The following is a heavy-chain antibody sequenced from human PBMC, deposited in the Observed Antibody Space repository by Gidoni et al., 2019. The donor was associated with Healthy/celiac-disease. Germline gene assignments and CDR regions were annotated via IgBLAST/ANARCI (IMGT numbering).Heavy chain of an antibody. J-gene: IGHJ4*02. CDR2: IYYSGST. Sequence: QVQLQESGPGLVKPSETLSLTCTVSGGSISSYYWSWIRQPPGKGLEWIGYIYYSGSTNYNPSLKSRVTISVDTSKNQFSLKLSSVTAADTAVYYCARGSNGHYFDYWGQGTLVTVSS. CDR1: GGSISSYY. D-gene: IGHD4-4*01. CDR3: ARGSNGHYFDY. V-gene: IGHV4-59*01.